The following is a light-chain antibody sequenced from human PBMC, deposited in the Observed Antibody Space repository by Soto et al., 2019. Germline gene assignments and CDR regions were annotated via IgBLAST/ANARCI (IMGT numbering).Light chain of an antibody. V-gene: IGKV3-20*01. CDR2: DAS. CDR1: QSVSSSY. J-gene: IGKJ3*01. CDR3: QHYGTSAL. Sequence: EIVLTQSPGTLSLSPGERATLSCRASQSVSSSYLAWYQQKPGQAPRLLIYDASRATGIPDRFSGSGSGTDSTLTITMLEPEDFAVYYCQHYGTSALFGPGTKVDI.